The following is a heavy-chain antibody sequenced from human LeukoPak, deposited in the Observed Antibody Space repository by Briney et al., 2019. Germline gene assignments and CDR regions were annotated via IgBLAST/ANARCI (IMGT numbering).Heavy chain of an antibody. Sequence: LSLTCTVSGGSISNSVYYWAYIRQPPGKGLEWVAVISRDGRDKHHADSVKGRFTISRDNSKNTLYLQMDSLRAEDTAVYFCAKDPRTSAVYYFDYWGQGILVTVSS. V-gene: IGHV3-30*18. D-gene: IGHD2-2*01. CDR1: GGSISNSV. CDR2: ISRDGRDK. J-gene: IGHJ4*02. CDR3: AKDPRTSAVYYFDY.